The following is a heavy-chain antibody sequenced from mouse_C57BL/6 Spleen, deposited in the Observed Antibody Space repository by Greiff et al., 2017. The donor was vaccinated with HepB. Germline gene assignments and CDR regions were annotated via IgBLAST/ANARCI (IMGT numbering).Heavy chain of an antibody. D-gene: IGHD2-1*01. CDR2: INYDGSST. CDR3: ARVPALLYAMDY. J-gene: IGHJ4*01. CDR1: GFTFSDYY. V-gene: IGHV5-16*01. Sequence: EVMLVESEGGLVQPGSSMKLSCTASGFTFSDYYMAWVRQVPEKGLEWVANINYDGSSTYYLDSLKSRFIISRDNAKNILYLQMSSLKSEDTATYYCARVPALLYAMDYWGQGTSVTVSS.